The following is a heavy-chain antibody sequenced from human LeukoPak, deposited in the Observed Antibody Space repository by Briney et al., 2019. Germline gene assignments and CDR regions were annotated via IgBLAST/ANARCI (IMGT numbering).Heavy chain of an antibody. J-gene: IGHJ4*02. V-gene: IGHV3-74*01. Sequence: PGGGLRHSCAPSGFTFSNYWMHWVRPAPGKGVVWVSRIKSDRTYTTHADSVKGRFTFSRDNAKITMYLQMNSLRAEDTAVYYCARDSSYAYDYRGQGTLVTVSS. CDR2: IKSDRTYT. CDR3: ARDSSYAYDY. CDR1: GFTFSNYW. D-gene: IGHD5-18*01.